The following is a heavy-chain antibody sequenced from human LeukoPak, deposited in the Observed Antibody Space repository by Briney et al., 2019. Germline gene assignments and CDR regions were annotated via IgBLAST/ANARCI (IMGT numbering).Heavy chain of an antibody. CDR2: ISPQSFDT. CDR1: GYTFSAYY. D-gene: IGHD6-13*01. J-gene: IGHJ4*02. V-gene: IGHV1-2*02. CDR3: AREGDIAAALFDN. Sequence: GASVKVSCKGSGYTFSAYYIHWLRQAPGQGPEWMGWISPQSFDTNYAQKFQGRVTMTTATSMNTVFMGLSRLSSDDTAVYYCAREGDIAAALFDNWGQGTLVTVSS.